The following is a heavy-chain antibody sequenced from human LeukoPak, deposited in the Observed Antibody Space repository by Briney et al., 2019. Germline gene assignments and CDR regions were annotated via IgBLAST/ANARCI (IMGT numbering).Heavy chain of an antibody. CDR3: ARDVYSSSWYLFDD. Sequence: ASVKVSCKASGYTFTGYYMHWVRQAPGQGLEWMGWINPNSGGTNYAQKFQGRVTMTRDTSISTAYMELSRLRSDDTAVYYCARDVYSSSWYLFDDWGQGTLVTVPS. D-gene: IGHD6-13*01. CDR1: GYTFTGYY. CDR2: INPNSGGT. J-gene: IGHJ4*02. V-gene: IGHV1-2*02.